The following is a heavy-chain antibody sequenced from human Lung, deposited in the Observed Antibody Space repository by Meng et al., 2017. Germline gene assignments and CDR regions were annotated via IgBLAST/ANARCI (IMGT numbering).Heavy chain of an antibody. CDR3: TRDHSTADVTVWWFDP. CDR1: GYTFTRHW. D-gene: IGHD4-17*01. J-gene: IGHJ5*02. Sequence: QVQLVQSGAEVKNPGASVKVSCKASGYTFTRHWMHWVRQAPGKGLEWMGIINPSDGYTMYEQKFQDRITITGDTSTGTVYMELSGLRSEDTAVYYCTRDHSTADVTVWWFDPWGQGTLVTVSS. CDR2: INPSDGYT. V-gene: IGHV1-46*01.